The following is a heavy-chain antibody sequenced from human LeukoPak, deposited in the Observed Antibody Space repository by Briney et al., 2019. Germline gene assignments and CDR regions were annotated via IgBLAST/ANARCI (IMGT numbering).Heavy chain of an antibody. CDR1: GYTFTSYY. D-gene: IGHD6-13*01. Sequence: EASVKVSCKASGYTFTSYYMHWVRQAPGQGLEWMGIINPSGGSTSYAQKFQGRVTMTRDTSTSTVYMELSSLRSEDTAVYYCATQTIAAADAFDIWGQGTMVTVSS. J-gene: IGHJ3*02. CDR2: INPSGGST. V-gene: IGHV1-46*01. CDR3: ATQTIAAADAFDI.